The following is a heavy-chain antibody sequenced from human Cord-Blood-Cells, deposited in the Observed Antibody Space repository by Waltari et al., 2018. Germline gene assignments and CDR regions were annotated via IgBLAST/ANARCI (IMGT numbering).Heavy chain of an antibody. Sequence: QVQLQESGPGLVKPSQTLSLTCTVSGGSIRSGGYYRSWIRQHPGKGLEWLGYIYYSGSTYYNPSLKSRVTISVDTSKNQFSLKLSSVTAADTAVYYCAREGTSPRSGALDIWGQGTMVTVSS. V-gene: IGHV4-31*03. J-gene: IGHJ3*02. CDR1: GGSIRSGGYY. CDR3: AREGTSPRSGALDI. CDR2: IYYSGST. D-gene: IGHD1-1*01.